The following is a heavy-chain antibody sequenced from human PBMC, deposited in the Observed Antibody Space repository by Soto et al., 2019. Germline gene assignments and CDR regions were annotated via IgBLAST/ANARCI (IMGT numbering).Heavy chain of an antibody. CDR1: GYTFTSYA. CDR3: ARDLGGWTDY. J-gene: IGHJ4*02. CDR2: INAGNGNT. V-gene: IGHV1-3*01. D-gene: IGHD6-19*01. Sequence: QVQIVQSGAEVKKPGASVKVSCKASGYTFTSYAMQWVRQAPGQRLEWMGWINAGNGNTKYSQKFQGRVTITSDTSASTDYIELSSLRSEDTAVYYCARDLGGWTDYWGQGTLVTVSS.